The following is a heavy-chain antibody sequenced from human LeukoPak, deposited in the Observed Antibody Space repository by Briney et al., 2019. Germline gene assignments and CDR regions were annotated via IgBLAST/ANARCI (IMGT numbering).Heavy chain of an antibody. Sequence: SETLSLTCTVSGGSISSGSYYWSWIRQPAGKGLEWIGRIYTSGSTNYNPSLKSRVTISVDTSKNQFSLKLSSVTAAGTAVYYCAGTKKYYYDSSGYYPLWGQGTLVTVSS. D-gene: IGHD3-22*01. V-gene: IGHV4-61*02. CDR1: GGSISSGSYY. J-gene: IGHJ4*02. CDR3: AGTKKYYYDSSGYYPL. CDR2: IYTSGST.